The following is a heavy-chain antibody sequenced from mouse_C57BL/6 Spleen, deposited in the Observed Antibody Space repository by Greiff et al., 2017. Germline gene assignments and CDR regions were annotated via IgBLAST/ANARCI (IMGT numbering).Heavy chain of an antibody. V-gene: IGHV1-69*01. D-gene: IGHD1-1*01. CDR3: AVVRYAMDY. CDR2: IDPSDSYT. J-gene: IGHJ4*01. CDR1: GYTFTSYW. Sequence: QVQLQQPGAELVMPGASVKLSCKASGYTFTSYWMHWVKQRPGQGLEWIGEIDPSDSYTNYNQKFKGKSTLTVDKSASTAYMQLSSLTSEDSAVYYCAVVRYAMDYWGQGTSVTVSS.